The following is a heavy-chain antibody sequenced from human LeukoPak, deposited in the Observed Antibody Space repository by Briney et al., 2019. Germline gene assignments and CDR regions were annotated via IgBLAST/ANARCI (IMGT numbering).Heavy chain of an antibody. CDR1: GGSISSYY. CDR3: ARNYDSSGYTAFGY. J-gene: IGHJ4*02. V-gene: IGHV4-59*01. D-gene: IGHD3-22*01. Sequence: LETLSLTCTVSGGSISSYYWSWIRQPPGKGLEWIGHIYSSGSTNYSPSLKSRVTISVDTSKNQFSLKLSSVTAADTAVYYCARNYDSSGYTAFGYWGRGTLVTVSS. CDR2: IYSSGST.